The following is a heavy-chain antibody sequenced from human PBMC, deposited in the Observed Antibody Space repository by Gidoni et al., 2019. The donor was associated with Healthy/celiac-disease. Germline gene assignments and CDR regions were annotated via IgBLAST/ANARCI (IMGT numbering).Heavy chain of an antibody. J-gene: IGHJ4*02. CDR1: GGSISSRSYY. CDR2: IYYSGST. V-gene: IGHV4-39*01. Sequence: QLQLQESGPGLVKPSETLSLTCTVSGGSISSRSYYWGWIRQPPGKGLEWIGSIYYSGSTYYNPSLKSRVTISVDTSKNQFSLKLSSVTAADTAVYYCARQNWNDYYFDYWGQGTLVTVSS. D-gene: IGHD1-1*01. CDR3: ARQNWNDYYFDY.